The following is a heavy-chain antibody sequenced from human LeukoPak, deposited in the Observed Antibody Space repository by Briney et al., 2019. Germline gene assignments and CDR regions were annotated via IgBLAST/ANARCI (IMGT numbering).Heavy chain of an antibody. Sequence: GGTLRLSCAASGFTFSSYGMSWVRQAPGKGLEWVSAISGSGGSTYYADSVKGRFTISRDNSKNTLYLQMNSLRAEDTAVYYCAKDNLGSLWFGVRGQGTLVTVSS. D-gene: IGHD3-10*01. CDR3: AKDNLGSLWFGV. V-gene: IGHV3-23*01. CDR1: GFTFSSYG. CDR2: ISGSGGST. J-gene: IGHJ4*02.